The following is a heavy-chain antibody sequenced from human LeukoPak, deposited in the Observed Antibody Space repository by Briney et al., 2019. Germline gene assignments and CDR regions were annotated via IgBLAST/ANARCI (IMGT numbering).Heavy chain of an antibody. J-gene: IGHJ3*01. CDR2: ISGSGGST. Sequence: GGSLRLSCAASGFTFSSYAMSWVRQAPGKGLEWVSAISGSGGSTYYADSVKGRFTISRDNSKNTLYLQINSLRAEDTAVFHCARKVLVPAATGADAFDVWGRGTMVIVSS. V-gene: IGHV3-23*01. CDR1: GFTFSSYA. CDR3: ARKVLVPAATGADAFDV. D-gene: IGHD2-2*01.